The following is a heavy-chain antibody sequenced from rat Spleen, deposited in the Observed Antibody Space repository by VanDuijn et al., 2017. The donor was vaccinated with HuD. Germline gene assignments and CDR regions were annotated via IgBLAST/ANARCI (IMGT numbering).Heavy chain of an antibody. J-gene: IGHJ3*01. CDR3: ARSDGVHYYLPFAD. CDR1: GHSITSSYR. V-gene: IGHV3-3*01. D-gene: IGHD1-1*01. Sequence: EVQLQESGPGPVKVSESLSLTCSVTGHSITSSYRWTWIRKFPGNKLEWMGYINSAGTTNYNPSLKSRISITRDTSKKHFFLQVNSVSSEDTATYYCARSDGVHYYLPFADWGQGTLVTASS. CDR2: INSAGTT.